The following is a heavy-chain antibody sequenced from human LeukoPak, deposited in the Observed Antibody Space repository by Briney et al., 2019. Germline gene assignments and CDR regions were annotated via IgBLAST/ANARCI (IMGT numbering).Heavy chain of an antibody. CDR3: ASRAAAYYDILTGSEDYYFDY. CDR1: GRPISIYY. Sequence: PSDTLSLTCTVSGRPISIYYWSWIRQPPGKGLVGIGYIYYSGSTNYNPSLKSRVTISVDTSKNQFSLKLSSVTAADTAVYYCASRAAAYYDILTGSEDYYFDYWGQGTLVTVSS. D-gene: IGHD3-9*01. CDR2: IYYSGST. V-gene: IGHV4-59*08. J-gene: IGHJ4*02.